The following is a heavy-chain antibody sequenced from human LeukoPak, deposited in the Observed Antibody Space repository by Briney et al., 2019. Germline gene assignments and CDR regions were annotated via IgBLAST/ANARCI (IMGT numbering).Heavy chain of an antibody. D-gene: IGHD3-3*01. Sequence: GGSLRLSCAASGFTFSSYAMSWVRQAPGKGLEWVSVIYSGGSTYYADSVKGRFTISRDNSKNTLYLQMNSLRAEDTAVYYCARTYYDFWSGYYFDYWGQGTLVTVSS. CDR1: GFTFSSYA. CDR3: ARTYYDFWSGYYFDY. J-gene: IGHJ4*02. CDR2: IYSGGST. V-gene: IGHV3-53*01.